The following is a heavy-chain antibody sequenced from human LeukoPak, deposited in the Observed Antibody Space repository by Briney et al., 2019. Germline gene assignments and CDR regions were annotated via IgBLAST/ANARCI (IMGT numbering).Heavy chain of an antibody. D-gene: IGHD7-27*01. J-gene: IGHJ6*03. V-gene: IGHV3-21*01. CDR1: GFTFSSYS. CDR3: ARPVWDYYYMDV. Sequence: GGSLRLSCAASGFTFSSYSMNWVRQAPGKGLEWVSSISSSSSYIYYADSVKGRFTISRDNAKNSLYLQMNSLRAEDTAVYYCARPVWDYYYMDVWGKGTTVTVSS. CDR2: ISSSSSYI.